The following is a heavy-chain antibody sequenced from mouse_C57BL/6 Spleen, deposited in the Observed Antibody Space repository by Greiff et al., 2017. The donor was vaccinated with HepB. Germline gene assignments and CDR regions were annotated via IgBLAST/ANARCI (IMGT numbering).Heavy chain of an antibody. J-gene: IGHJ3*01. CDR2: ISYSGST. Sequence: EVKLMESGPGMVKPSQSLSLTCTVTGYSITSGYDWHWIRHFPGNKLEWMGYISYSGSTNYNPSLKSRISITHDTSKNHFFLKLNSVTTEDTATYYCARDASLYGYDDWFAYWGQGTLVTVSA. CDR1: GYSITSGYD. V-gene: IGHV3-1*01. CDR3: ARDASLYGYDDWFAY. D-gene: IGHD2-2*01.